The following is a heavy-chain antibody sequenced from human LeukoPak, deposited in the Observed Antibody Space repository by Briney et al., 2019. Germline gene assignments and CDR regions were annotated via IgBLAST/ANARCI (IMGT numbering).Heavy chain of an antibody. CDR1: GGSISSSNW. CDR3: ARRRWSDY. J-gene: IGHJ4*02. D-gene: IGHD4-23*01. CDR2: IFPSGSS. Sequence: PSETLSLTCAVSGGSISSSNWWSWVRQPPGKGPEWIGQIFPSGSSIYNPSLKSRVSISVDKSKNQFSLKLSSVTAADTAVYYCARRRWSDYWGQGTLVTVSS. V-gene: IGHV4-4*02.